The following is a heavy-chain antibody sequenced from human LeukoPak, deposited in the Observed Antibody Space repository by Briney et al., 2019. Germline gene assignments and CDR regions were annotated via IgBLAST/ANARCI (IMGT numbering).Heavy chain of an antibody. D-gene: IGHD3-22*01. CDR1: GFTFTTHA. CDR2: ISGSGAST. Sequence: GGSLRLSCAASGFTFTTHAMTWVRQAPGRGLGWVSAISGSGASTFYADSVKGRFIISRDNSKNTLYLQMNSLRAEDTAVYYCANGLTNSGYHWDSYYYALDVWGQGTTVTVSS. V-gene: IGHV3-23*01. J-gene: IGHJ6*02. CDR3: ANGLTNSGYHWDSYYYALDV.